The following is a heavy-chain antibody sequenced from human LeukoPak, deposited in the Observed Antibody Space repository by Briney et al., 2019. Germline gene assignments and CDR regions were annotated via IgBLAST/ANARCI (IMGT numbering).Heavy chain of an antibody. CDR2: IHPEGNEK. V-gene: IGHV3-7*04. D-gene: IGHD1-1*01. J-gene: IGHJ4*02. CDR1: GFTFSNFW. CDR3: ARGDDFSGDH. Sequence: GGSLRLSCAVSGFTFSNFWMSWVRQAPGRGLEWVANIHPEGNEKYHVESVKGRFTVSRDNAKNLLFLQMNGLRVEDTAVYYCARGDDFSGDHWGQGTLVTVSS.